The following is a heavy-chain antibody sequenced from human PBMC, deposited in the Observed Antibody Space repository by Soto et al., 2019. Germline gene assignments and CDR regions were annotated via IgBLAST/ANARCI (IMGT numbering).Heavy chain of an antibody. CDR1: GGSINSINYY. Sequence: SETLSLTCSVSGGSINSINYYWSWVRHHPGKGLEWIGYIYYSGVTYYNPSLKSRVTISVDTSKNHFSLKLSSVTAADTAVYYCARVTKSGSYYNLFDPWGQGPLVTVSS. V-gene: IGHV4-31*03. D-gene: IGHD1-26*01. CDR2: IYYSGVT. J-gene: IGHJ5*02. CDR3: ARVTKSGSYYNLFDP.